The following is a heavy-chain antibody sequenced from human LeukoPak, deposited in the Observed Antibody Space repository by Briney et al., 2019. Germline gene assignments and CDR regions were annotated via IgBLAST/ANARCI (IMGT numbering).Heavy chain of an antibody. V-gene: IGHV3-74*01. Sequence: PGGSLRLSCAASGFTFSSYWMHWVRQAPGKGLVWVPRMNSDGSTTNYADSVKGRFTISRDNARNTVYLQMNSLRVEDTAVYYCARDYDYFWGSYRYPFDYWGQGTLVTVSS. J-gene: IGHJ4*02. CDR2: MNSDGSTT. CDR1: GFTFSSYW. D-gene: IGHD3-16*02. CDR3: ARDYDYFWGSYRYPFDY.